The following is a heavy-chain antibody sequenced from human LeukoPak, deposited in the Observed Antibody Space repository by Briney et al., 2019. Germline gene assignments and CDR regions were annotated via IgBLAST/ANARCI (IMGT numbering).Heavy chain of an antibody. D-gene: IGHD2-2*01. V-gene: IGHV1-69*04. Sequence: SVKVSCKASGGTFSSYAISWVRQAPGQGLEWMGRIIPILGIANYAQKFQGRVTITADKSTSTAYMELSSLRSEDTAVYYCAEGPASGLAPQHWGQGTLVTVSS. CDR2: IIPILGIA. CDR1: GGTFSSYA. J-gene: IGHJ1*01. CDR3: AEGPASGLAPQH.